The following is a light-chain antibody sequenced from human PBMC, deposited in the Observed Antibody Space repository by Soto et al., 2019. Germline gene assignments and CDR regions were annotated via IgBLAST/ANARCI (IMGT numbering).Light chain of an antibody. CDR2: KAS. V-gene: IGKV1-5*03. J-gene: IGKJ1*01. Sequence: DIQMTQSPSTLSASVGDRVTITCRASQSISYWLAWYQQKPGKAPNLLIYKASSLESVVPSRFSGSGSGKDFPLIISRQQADDFANYYCQQDNNYFTFGQGTKVDIK. CDR1: QSISYW. CDR3: QQDNNYFT.